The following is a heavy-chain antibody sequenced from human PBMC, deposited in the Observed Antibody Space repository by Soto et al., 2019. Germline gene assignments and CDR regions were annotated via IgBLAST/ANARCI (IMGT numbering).Heavy chain of an antibody. CDR1: GFTFGSYS. Sequence: PGGSLILSCAASGFTFGSYSMNWVRQAPGKGLEWVSSISSSSSYIYYADSVKGRFTISRDNAKNSLYLQMNSLRAEDTAVYYCARDPTAAISSLLESEYFQHWGQGTLVTVSS. CDR2: ISSSSSYI. J-gene: IGHJ1*01. V-gene: IGHV3-21*01. CDR3: ARDPTAAISSLLESEYFQH. D-gene: IGHD2-2*02.